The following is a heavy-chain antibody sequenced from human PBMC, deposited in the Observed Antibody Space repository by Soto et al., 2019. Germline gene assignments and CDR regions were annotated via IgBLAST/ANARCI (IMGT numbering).Heavy chain of an antibody. J-gene: IGHJ6*02. CDR2: IYYSGST. CDR3: ARDGRPQGMDV. Sequence: SDTLSLTCTVSGGSISSGGYYWSWIRQHPGKGLEWIGYIYYSGSTYYNPSLKSRVTISVDTSKNQFSLKLSSVTTADTAVYYCARDGRPQGMDVWGQGTTVTVSS. V-gene: IGHV4-31*03. CDR1: GGSISSGGYY. D-gene: IGHD6-6*01.